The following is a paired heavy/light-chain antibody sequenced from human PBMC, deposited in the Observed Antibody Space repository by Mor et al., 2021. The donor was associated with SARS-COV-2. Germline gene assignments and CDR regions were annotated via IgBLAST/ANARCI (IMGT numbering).Heavy chain of an antibody. CDR1: GFTFSSYA. V-gene: IGHV3-30-3*01. D-gene: IGHD1-1*01. J-gene: IGHJ3*02. CDR2: ISYDGSNK. CDR3: ASGSEGCDI. Sequence: QVQLVESGGGVVQPGRSLRLSCAASGFTFSSYAMHWVRQAPGKGLEWVAVISYDGSNKYYADSVKGRFTISRDNSKNTLYLQMNSLRAEDTAVYYCASGSEGCDIWGQGTMVTVSS.
Light chain of an antibody. CDR1: ALANQY. CDR2: KDS. J-gene: IGLJ2*01. CDR3: QSADNNGTYVV. Sequence: SYELTQPPSVSVSPGQTARITCSGDALANQYASWYQQKPGQAPVLVIYKDSERPSGIPERFSGSSSGTPVTLTISGVQAEDEADYSCQSADNNGTYVVFGGGTKLTVL. V-gene: IGLV3-25*03.